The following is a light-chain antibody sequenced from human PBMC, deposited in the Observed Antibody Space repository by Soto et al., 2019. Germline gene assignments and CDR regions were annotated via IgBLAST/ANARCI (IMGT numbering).Light chain of an antibody. Sequence: EIVLAQSPGTLSLSPGERATLSCRASQSVTNSCLAWYQQKPGQAPRLLIYGASRRATGIPDRFTGSGSGTDFTLTISRLEPEDFAVYYCQQYVSSPWAFGQGTKVDI. CDR2: GAS. CDR1: QSVTNSC. CDR3: QQYVSSPWA. J-gene: IGKJ1*01. V-gene: IGKV3-20*01.